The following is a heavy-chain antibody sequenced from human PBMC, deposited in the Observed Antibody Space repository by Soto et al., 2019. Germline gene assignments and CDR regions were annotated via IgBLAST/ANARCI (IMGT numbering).Heavy chain of an antibody. D-gene: IGHD4-17*01. J-gene: IGHJ4*02. CDR1: GVTINRFA. Sequence: QVQLVQSGAEVKKPGSSVKVSCKASGVTINRFAVTWVRHAPGQGFQWLGGITPLFETTNYAQNFQGRVTITAAESTTTSYMELRGLASEDTAVYYCARGYGGYFDDWGQGTLVIVSS. V-gene: IGHV1-69*01. CDR2: ITPLFETT. CDR3: ARGYGGYFDD.